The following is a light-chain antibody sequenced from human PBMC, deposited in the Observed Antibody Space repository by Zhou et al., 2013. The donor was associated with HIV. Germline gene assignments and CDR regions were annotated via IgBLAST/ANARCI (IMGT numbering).Light chain of an antibody. CDR3: QNYNSAPTWT. CDR2: KAS. Sequence: DVQMTQSPSTLSASIGDRVAVTCRASQNVSSWLAWYQQKLGQAPRLLIYKASSLQRGVPSRFRGGGSGTQFTLTISSLQPEDVATFYXQNYNSAPTWTFGQGTKVEI. J-gene: IGKJ1*01. V-gene: IGKV1-5*03. CDR1: QNVSSW.